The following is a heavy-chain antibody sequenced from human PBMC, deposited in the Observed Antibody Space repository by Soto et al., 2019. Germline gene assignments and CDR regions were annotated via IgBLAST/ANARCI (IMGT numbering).Heavy chain of an antibody. V-gene: IGHV3-30*18. J-gene: IGHJ6*02. D-gene: IGHD6-19*01. Sequence: PGGSLRLSCAASGFTFSSYGMHWVRQAPGKGLEWVAVISYDGSNKYYADSVKGRFTISRDNSKNTLYLQMNSLRAEDTALFYCAKGNGLSGWNYYYYGMDVWGQGTTVTVSS. CDR2: ISYDGSNK. CDR3: AKGNGLSGWNYYYYGMDV. CDR1: GFTFSSYG.